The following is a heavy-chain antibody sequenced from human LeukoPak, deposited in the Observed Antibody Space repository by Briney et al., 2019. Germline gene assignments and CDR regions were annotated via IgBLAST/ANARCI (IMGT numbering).Heavy chain of an antibody. CDR2: ISSNGINT. J-gene: IGHJ1*01. CDR3: VRVIQGINSSWYGS. V-gene: IGHV3-64*01. D-gene: IGHD6-13*01. CDR1: GFNFSTYA. Sequence: GGSLRLSCAASGFNFSTYAMHWVRQAPGKGLEYVSAISSNGINTYYANSVKGRFTISRDNSKNTLYLQMGSLRAEGMAVYYCVRVIQGINSSWYGSWGQGTLVTVSS.